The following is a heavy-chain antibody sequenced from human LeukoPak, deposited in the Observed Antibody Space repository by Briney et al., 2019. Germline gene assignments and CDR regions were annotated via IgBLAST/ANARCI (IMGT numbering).Heavy chain of an antibody. CDR1: GFTFSSYA. V-gene: IGHV3-23*01. CDR2: IGYTGDST. CDR3: AKSPMVDAAFDI. Sequence: GGSLRLSCAASGFTFSSYAMNWVRQAPGKGLEWVSGIGYTGDSTFYADSVKGRFTVSRDSSKNTLFLHMNSLRAEDTALYYCAKSPMVDAAFDIWGQGTMVTVSS. D-gene: IGHD4/OR15-4a*01. J-gene: IGHJ3*02.